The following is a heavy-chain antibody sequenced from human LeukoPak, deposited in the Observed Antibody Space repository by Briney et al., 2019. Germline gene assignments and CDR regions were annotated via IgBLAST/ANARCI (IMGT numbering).Heavy chain of an antibody. D-gene: IGHD1-26*01. CDR3: ARDASGSRP. CDR1: GFTFSSYA. V-gene: IGHV3-23*01. J-gene: IGHJ5*02. CDR2: ISGSGGGT. Sequence: GGSLRLSCAASGFTFSSYAMSWVRQAPGKGLDWVSGISGSGGGTHYADSVKGRFTISRDNSKNTLYLQMNSLRAEDTAIYYCARDASGSRPWGQGTLDTVSS.